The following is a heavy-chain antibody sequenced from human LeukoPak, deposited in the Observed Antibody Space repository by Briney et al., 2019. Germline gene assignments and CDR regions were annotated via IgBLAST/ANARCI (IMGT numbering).Heavy chain of an antibody. J-gene: IGHJ5*02. CDR1: GYIFSIYA. Sequence: ASVKVSCKASGYIFSIYAMIWVRQTPGQGLELMGWINTNTGNPTYAQGFTGRFVFSLDTSVSTAYLQISSLKAEDTAVYYCARDSGTTGEVKFDPWGQGTLVTVSS. V-gene: IGHV7-4-1*02. D-gene: IGHD3-10*01. CDR3: ARDSGTTGEVKFDP. CDR2: INTNTGNP.